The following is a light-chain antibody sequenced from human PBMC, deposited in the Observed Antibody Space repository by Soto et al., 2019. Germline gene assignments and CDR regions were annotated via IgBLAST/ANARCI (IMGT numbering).Light chain of an antibody. J-gene: IGKJ2*01. V-gene: IGKV3-20*01. CDR2: GAS. CDR3: QQYGSSPPYT. CDR1: QSVSSSY. Sequence: EIVLTQSPGTLSLSPGERATLSCRASQSVSSSYLAWYQQKPGQAPRLLIYGASSRATGIPDRFSGSGSGTDFPLTISRLETEDFAVYYCQQYGSSPPYTFGQGTKREIK.